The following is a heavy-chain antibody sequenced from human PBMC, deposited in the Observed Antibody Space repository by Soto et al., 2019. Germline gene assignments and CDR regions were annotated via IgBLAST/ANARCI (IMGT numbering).Heavy chain of an antibody. Sequence: GGSLRLSCTASKFTFSNYAMSWVRQAPGKGLEWVSAISGSGGSTYYADSVKGRFTISRDNSTNTLYLQMNSLRAEDTAVYYCAKGGLRFLEWLLDFDYWGQGTMVTVSS. V-gene: IGHV3-23*01. D-gene: IGHD3-3*01. CDR1: KFTFSNYA. CDR2: ISGSGGST. CDR3: AKGGLRFLEWLLDFDY. J-gene: IGHJ4*02.